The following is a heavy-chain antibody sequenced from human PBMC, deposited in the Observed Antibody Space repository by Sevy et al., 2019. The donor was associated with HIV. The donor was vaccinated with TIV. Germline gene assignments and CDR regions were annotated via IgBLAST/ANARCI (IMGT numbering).Heavy chain of an antibody. CDR2: ISYDGSNK. Sequence: GGSLRLSCAASGFTFSSYGMHWVRQAPGKGLEWVAVISYDGSNKYYADSVKGRFTISRDNSKNTLYLQMNSLRAEDTAVYYCANDPRGYSYGYWYYYYYGMDVWGQGTTVTVSS. CDR1: GFTFSSYG. J-gene: IGHJ6*02. V-gene: IGHV3-30*18. CDR3: ANDPRGYSYGYWYYYYYGMDV. D-gene: IGHD5-18*01.